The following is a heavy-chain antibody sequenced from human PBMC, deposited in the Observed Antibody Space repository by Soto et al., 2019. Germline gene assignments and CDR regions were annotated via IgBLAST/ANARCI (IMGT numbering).Heavy chain of an antibody. D-gene: IGHD1-26*01. CDR2: INPSGGSI. J-gene: IGHJ6*02. CDR1: GYTFTTYY. V-gene: IGHV1-46*01. CDR3: ARDRGRGGSYYIYFYGMDV. Sequence: QVQVVQSGAEVKKPGASVKVSCKASGYTFTTYYIHWVRQAPGQGLEWMGVINPSGGSIKYAQKFQCRVTMTRYTSTSTVYMELSSLRAEGTAVYYCARDRGRGGSYYIYFYGMDVWGQGTTVTVSS.